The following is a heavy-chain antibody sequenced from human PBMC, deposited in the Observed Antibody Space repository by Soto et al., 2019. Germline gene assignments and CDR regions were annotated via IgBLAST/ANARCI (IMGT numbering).Heavy chain of an antibody. CDR3: ATAGEVIIADYYDSSGPRFDY. CDR2: IIPILGIA. Sequence: EASVQGSSKASVDTLSSYTISWGRQAPGQGHEWMGSIIPILGIAIYAQKFQGRVTMTEDTSTDTAYMELSSLRSEDTAVYYCATAGEVIIADYYDSSGPRFDYWGQGTLVTVSS. J-gene: IGHJ4*02. V-gene: IGHV1-69*02. CDR1: VDTLSSYT. D-gene: IGHD3-22*01.